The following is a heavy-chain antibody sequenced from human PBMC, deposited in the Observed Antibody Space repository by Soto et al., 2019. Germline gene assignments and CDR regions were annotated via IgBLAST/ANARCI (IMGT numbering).Heavy chain of an antibody. J-gene: IGHJ4*02. CDR1: GGSISSSSYY. Sequence: PSETLSLTCTVSGGSISSSSYYWGWIRQPPGKGLEWIGSIYYSGSTYYNPSLKSRVTISVDTSKNQFSLKLGSVTAADTAVYYCARFSYYGSGSYKYYLDYWGQGTLVTVSS. D-gene: IGHD3-10*01. CDR3: ARFSYYGSGSYKYYLDY. V-gene: IGHV4-39*01. CDR2: IYYSGST.